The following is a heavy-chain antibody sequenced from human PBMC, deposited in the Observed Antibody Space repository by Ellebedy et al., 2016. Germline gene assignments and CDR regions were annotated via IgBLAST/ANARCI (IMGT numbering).Heavy chain of an antibody. J-gene: IGHJ6*03. V-gene: IGHV1-8*01. CDR3: ARVTSAITIFGVVTRPHYYYMDV. CDR1: GYTFTSYD. D-gene: IGHD3-3*01. CDR2: MNPNSGNT. Sequence: ASVKVSCXASGYTFTSYDINWVRQATGQGLEWMGWMNPNSGNTGYAQKFQGRVTMTRNTSISTAYMELSSLRSEDTAVYYCARVTSAITIFGVVTRPHYYYMDVWGKGTTVTVSS.